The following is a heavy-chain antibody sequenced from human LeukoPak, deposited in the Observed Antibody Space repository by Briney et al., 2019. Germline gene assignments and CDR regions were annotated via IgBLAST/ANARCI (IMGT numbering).Heavy chain of an antibody. CDR1: GFIFSSSS. J-gene: IGHJ4*02. V-gene: IGHV3-21*01. D-gene: IGHD6-19*01. CDR2: ISTSNSYI. Sequence: GGSLRLSCAGSGFIFSSSSMNWVRQAPGKGLEWVSSISTSNSYIYYADSVKGRFTISRDNARNSLFLQMNSLRAEDTAVYYCARQQWLDGAYYFDYWGQGTLVTVSS. CDR3: ARQQWLDGAYYFDY.